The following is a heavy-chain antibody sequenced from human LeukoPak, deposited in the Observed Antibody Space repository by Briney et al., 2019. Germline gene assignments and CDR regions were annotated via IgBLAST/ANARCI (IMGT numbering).Heavy chain of an antibody. D-gene: IGHD3-22*01. CDR1: GFTFTSFS. CDR2: NNTVATYI. V-gene: IGHV3-21*01. CDR3: ARLRRNGDSGGFYYYYDY. Sequence: PGRSLRLSCAASGFTFTSFSFNWVRQAPGKGLEWASSNNTVATYIYYADSVRGRFTISRDNAKNSVYLQMDSLRAEDTGVYYCARLRRNGDSGGFYYYYDYWGQGTLVTVSS. J-gene: IGHJ4*02.